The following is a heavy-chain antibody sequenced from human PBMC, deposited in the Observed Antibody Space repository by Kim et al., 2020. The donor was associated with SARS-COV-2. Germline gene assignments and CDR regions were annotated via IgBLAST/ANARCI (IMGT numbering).Heavy chain of an antibody. V-gene: IGHV3-15*01. D-gene: IGHD2-2*01. Sequence: GGSLRLSCAASGFTFSNAWMSWVRQAPGKGLEWVGRIKSKTDGGTTDYAAPVKGRFTISRDDSKNTLYLQMNSLKTEDTAVYYCTTEGIVVVRYGMDVWGQGNPVTVSS. CDR2: IKSKTDGGTT. CDR3: TTEGIVVVRYGMDV. CDR1: GFTFSNAW. J-gene: IGHJ6*02.